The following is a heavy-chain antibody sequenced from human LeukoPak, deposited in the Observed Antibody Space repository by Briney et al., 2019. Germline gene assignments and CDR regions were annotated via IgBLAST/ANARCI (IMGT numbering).Heavy chain of an antibody. CDR2: IYTRGST. J-gene: IGHJ3*02. CDR1: GGSINNYY. CDR3: ARGRYCSADICSGGDAFDI. D-gene: IGHD2-15*01. Sequence: SETLSLTCTVSGGSINNYYWSWIRQPAGKGLEWIGRIYTRGSTNYNPSLKSRATMLVDTSKNQFSLKLSSVTAADTAVYYCARGRYCSADICSGGDAFDIWGQGTMVSVSS. V-gene: IGHV4-4*07.